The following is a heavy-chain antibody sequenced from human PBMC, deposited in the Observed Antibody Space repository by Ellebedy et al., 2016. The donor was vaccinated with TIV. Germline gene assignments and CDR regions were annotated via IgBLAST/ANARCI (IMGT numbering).Heavy chain of an antibody. D-gene: IGHD7-27*01. CDR3: ARDMAWGNERVNDAFDI. V-gene: IGHV3-7*01. CDR1: RFSFSNYW. J-gene: IGHJ3*02. Sequence: GGSLRLSCAASRFSFSNYWMSWVRQPPGKGLEWVANINQDGSDKYYVDSVKGRFTISRDNAKNSLYLQLNGLRADDTAVYFCARDMAWGNERVNDAFDIWGHGTLVIVSS. CDR2: INQDGSDK.